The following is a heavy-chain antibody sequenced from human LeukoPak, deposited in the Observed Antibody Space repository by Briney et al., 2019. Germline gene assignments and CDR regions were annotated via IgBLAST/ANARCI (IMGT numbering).Heavy chain of an antibody. CDR1: GLIFSNYW. V-gene: IGHV3-7*03. J-gene: IGHJ4*02. CDR3: ASPLGGSAY. CDR2: IKEDGSET. Sequence: PGGSLRLSCAASGLIFSNYWMTWVRQAPGKGLEWVANIKEDGSETYYVDSVKGRFTISRDNDKNTLYLQMNSLRAEDTAVYYCASPLGGSAYWGQGTLVTVSS. D-gene: IGHD1-26*01.